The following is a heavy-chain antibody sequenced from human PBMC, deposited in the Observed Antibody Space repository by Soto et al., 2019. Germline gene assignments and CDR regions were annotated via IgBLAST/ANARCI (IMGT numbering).Heavy chain of an antibody. J-gene: IGHJ6*02. V-gene: IGHV3-48*02. CDR3: ARDGRARSAYSYDYCYFSGMDV. CDR1: GFTFSTYR. CDR2: ISTSTSTI. D-gene: IGHD2-21*01. Sequence: PXGSLSLSCAAAGFTFSTYRLNWVRQAPGQGLGWFTYISTSTSTIYYADSVKGRFTISRDNAKNALYLQMNSLRDEDTDVYFCARDGRARSAYSYDYCYFSGMDVWAQGTKVTVSS.